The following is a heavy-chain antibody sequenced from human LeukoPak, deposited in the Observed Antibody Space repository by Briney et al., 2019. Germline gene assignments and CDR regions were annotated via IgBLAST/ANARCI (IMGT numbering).Heavy chain of an antibody. CDR3: VKTYCSITRCSPGFDS. D-gene: IGHD3-10*01. J-gene: IGHJ4*02. CDR1: GFIFKLFA. CDR2: ISGTNEDT. V-gene: IGHV3-23*01. Sequence: GGSLRLSCVGSGFIFKLFAVGWVRQAPGKGLEWVSVISGTNEDTDYADSVRGHFTISRDNSLNTLFLQMDNLRAEDTAVYYCVKTYCSITRCSPGFDSWGQGTLVTVSS.